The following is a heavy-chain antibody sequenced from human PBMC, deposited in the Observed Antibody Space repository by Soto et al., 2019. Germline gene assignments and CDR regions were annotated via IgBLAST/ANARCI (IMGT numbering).Heavy chain of an antibody. CDR3: ARDSLSYDYVWGSYPQRWFDP. Sequence: ASVKVSCKASGYTFTSYGISWVRKAPGQGLEWMGWISAYNGNTNYAQKLQGRVTMTTDTSTSTAYMELRSLRSDDTAVYYCARDSLSYDYVWGSYPQRWFDPWGQGTLFTVSS. CDR2: ISAYNGNT. J-gene: IGHJ5*02. CDR1: GYTFTSYG. V-gene: IGHV1-18*04. D-gene: IGHD3-16*02.